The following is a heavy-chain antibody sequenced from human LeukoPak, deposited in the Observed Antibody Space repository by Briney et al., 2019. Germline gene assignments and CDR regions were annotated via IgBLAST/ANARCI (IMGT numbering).Heavy chain of an antibody. V-gene: IGHV1-69*04. J-gene: IGHJ4*02. CDR2: IIPILGIA. D-gene: IGHD2-21*02. CDR1: GGTFSSYA. Sequence: ASVKVSCKASGGTFSSYAISWVRQAPGQGLEWMGRIIPILGIANYAQKFQGRVTITADKSTSTAYMELSSLRSEDTAVHYCASEDSYCGGDCYSGMDYWGQGTLVTVSS. CDR3: ASEDSYCGGDCYSGMDY.